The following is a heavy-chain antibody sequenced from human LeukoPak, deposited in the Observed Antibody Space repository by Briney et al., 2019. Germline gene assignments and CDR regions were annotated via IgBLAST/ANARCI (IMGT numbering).Heavy chain of an antibody. V-gene: IGHV1-69*05. CDR3: ARDRDSSSWLDY. CDR2: IIPIFGTA. D-gene: IGHD6-13*01. Sequence: SVKVSCKASGGTFSSYAISWVRQAPGQGLEWMGGIIPIFGTANYAQKFQGRVTMTRDTSTSTVYMELSSLRSEDTAVYYCARDRDSSSWLDYWGQGSLVTVSS. CDR1: GGTFSSYA. J-gene: IGHJ4*02.